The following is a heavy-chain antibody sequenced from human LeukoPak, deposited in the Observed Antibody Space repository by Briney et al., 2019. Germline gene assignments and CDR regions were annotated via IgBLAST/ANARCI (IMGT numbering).Heavy chain of an antibody. J-gene: IGHJ5*02. CDR2: VSYSGTT. V-gene: IGHV4-59*01. CDR3: ARDFRTGYDVPRFDP. D-gene: IGHD3/OR15-3a*01. Sequence: SETLSLTCAVSNGSISNYYWSWIRLTPGKGLEWIGYVSYSGTTNYNPSLKSRVTMSVDTSRNQFSLKLSSVTAADTAVYYCARDFRTGYDVPRFDPWGQGTLVTVSS. CDR1: NGSISNYY.